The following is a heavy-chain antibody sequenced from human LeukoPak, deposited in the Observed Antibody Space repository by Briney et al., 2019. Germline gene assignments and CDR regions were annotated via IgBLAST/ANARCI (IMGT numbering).Heavy chain of an antibody. CDR3: ARIPTNSGWLDY. Sequence: SETLSLTCAFYGGSFSDFHWSWIRQSPGKGLEWIGEINRDGTTRYNPSLESRATISVDMANNQISLKLTSVTAADTALYYCARIPTNSGWLDYWGQRALVTVSS. CDR1: GGSFSDFH. J-gene: IGHJ4*02. D-gene: IGHD6-19*01. CDR2: INRDGTT. V-gene: IGHV4-34*01.